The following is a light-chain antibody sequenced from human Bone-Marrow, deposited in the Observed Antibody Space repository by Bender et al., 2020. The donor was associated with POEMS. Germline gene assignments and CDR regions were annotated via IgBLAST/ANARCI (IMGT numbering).Light chain of an antibody. CDR1: KLGEKY. J-gene: IGLJ2*01. V-gene: IGLV3-1*01. CDR3: QAWDSSTSVV. Sequence: SYELIQPRSVSVSPGQTASITCSGEKLGEKYACWYQQKSGQSPLLVIYQDTKRPSGITERFSASKSGNTATLTISGTLAMDEADYYCQAWDSSTSVVFGGGTKLTVL. CDR2: QDT.